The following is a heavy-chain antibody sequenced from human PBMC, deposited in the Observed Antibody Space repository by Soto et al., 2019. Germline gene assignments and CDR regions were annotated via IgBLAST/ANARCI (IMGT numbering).Heavy chain of an antibody. J-gene: IGHJ3*02. CDR1: GFTFSDYY. Sequence: QVQLVESGGGLVKPGGSLRLSCAASGFTFSDYYMSWIRQAPGKGLEWVSYISSSGSTIYYADSVKGRFTISRDNAKNSLYLQMNSPRAEDTAVYYCARDKGGAVAVPTKYRPSVAFDIWGQGTMVTVSS. CDR3: ARDKGGAVAVPTKYRPSVAFDI. V-gene: IGHV3-11*01. CDR2: ISSSGSTI. D-gene: IGHD6-19*01.